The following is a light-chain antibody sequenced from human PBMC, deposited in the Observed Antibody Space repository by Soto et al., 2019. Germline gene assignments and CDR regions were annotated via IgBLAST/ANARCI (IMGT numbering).Light chain of an antibody. CDR3: QSYDISLHNYV. Sequence: QSVLTQPPSVSGAPGQRVTISCTGSSSNIGADYDVHWYQHLPGTAPKLVMFGSKNRPSGIPDRFSGSKSGTSASLAITRLQAEDEADYYCQSYDISLHNYVFGTGTKVTVL. J-gene: IGLJ1*01. CDR1: SSNIGADYD. V-gene: IGLV1-40*01. CDR2: GSK.